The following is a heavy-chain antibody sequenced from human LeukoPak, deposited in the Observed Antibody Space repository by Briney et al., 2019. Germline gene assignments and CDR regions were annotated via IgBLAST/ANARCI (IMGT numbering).Heavy chain of an antibody. CDR3: ARGPGPIAGAKNAFDI. CDR2: ISYDGSNK. V-gene: IGHV3-30*01. J-gene: IGHJ3*02. CDR1: GLTFSYYA. D-gene: IGHD1-26*01. Sequence: GGSLRLSCAASGLTFSYYAMHWVRQAPGKGLEWVAVISYDGSNKYYADSVKGRFTISGDKSKNTLYLQMNSLRPEDTAVYFCARGPGPIAGAKNAFDIWGQGTMVTVSS.